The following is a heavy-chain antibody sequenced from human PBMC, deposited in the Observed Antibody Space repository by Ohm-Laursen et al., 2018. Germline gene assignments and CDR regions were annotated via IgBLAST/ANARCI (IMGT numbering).Heavy chain of an antibody. CDR1: GAPISTHY. V-gene: IGHV4-59*11. D-gene: IGHD6-6*01. CDR3: ARDRSSSGLDP. J-gene: IGHJ5*02. CDR2: IYYSGST. Sequence: SETLSLTCTVSGAPISTHYWSWIRQPPGKGLEWIGYIYYSGSTNYNPSLKSRVTISVDTSKNQFSLKLSSVTAADTAVYYCARDRSSSGLDPWGQGTLVTVSS.